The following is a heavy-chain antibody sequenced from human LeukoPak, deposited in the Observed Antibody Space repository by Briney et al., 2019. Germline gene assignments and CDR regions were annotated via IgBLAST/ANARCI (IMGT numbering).Heavy chain of an antibody. V-gene: IGHV4-31*03. CDR2: IYCSGST. D-gene: IGHD3-3*01. Sequence: SETLYLTCTVSGGSISSGGYYWSWIRQHPGKGLEWIGYIYCSGSTYYNPSLKSRVTISVDTSKNQFSLKPSSVTAADTAVYYCARGDAHYDFWSGYPRTYYYYGMDVWGQGTTVTVSS. CDR1: GGSISSGGYY. CDR3: ARGDAHYDFWSGYPRTYYYYGMDV. J-gene: IGHJ6*02.